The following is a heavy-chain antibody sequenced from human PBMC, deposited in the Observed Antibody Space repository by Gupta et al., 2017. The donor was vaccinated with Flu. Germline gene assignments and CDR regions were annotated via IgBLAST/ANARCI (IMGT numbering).Heavy chain of an antibody. J-gene: IGHJ3*02. CDR3: ARENTDSSSWPFDI. CDR1: GGSISSYY. D-gene: IGHD6-13*01. Sequence: QVQLQESGPGLVKPSETLSLTCTVSGGSISSYYWSWIRQPPGKGLEWIGYIYYSGSTNYNPALKSRVTISVDTSKNQFSLKLSSVTAADTAVYYCARENTDSSSWPFDIWGQGTMVTVSS. CDR2: IYYSGST. V-gene: IGHV4-59*01.